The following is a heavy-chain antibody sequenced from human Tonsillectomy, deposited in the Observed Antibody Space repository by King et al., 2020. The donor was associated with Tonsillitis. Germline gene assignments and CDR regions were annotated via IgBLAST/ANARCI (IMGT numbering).Heavy chain of an antibody. Sequence: VQLVESGGGVVQPGRSERISCVASGFTFSHHGMHWVRQAPGKGLEWVAVISYDGSKTYYADSVKGRFAISRDNYRNTLFLQMNDLRVEDTAVFYCAKDFHTYKRGIDYWGQGTLVTVSS. D-gene: IGHD1-14*01. CDR1: GFTFSHHG. V-gene: IGHV3-30*18. J-gene: IGHJ4*02. CDR3: AKDFHTYKRGIDY. CDR2: ISYDGSKT.